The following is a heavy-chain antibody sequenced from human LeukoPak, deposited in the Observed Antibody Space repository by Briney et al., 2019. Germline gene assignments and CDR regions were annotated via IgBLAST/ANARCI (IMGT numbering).Heavy chain of an antibody. J-gene: IGHJ3*02. Sequence: QTGRSLRLSCAASGFTFDDYAMHWVRQAPGKGLEWVSGISWNSGSIGYADSVKGRFTTSRDNAKNSLYLQMNSLRAEDTALYYCAKVDDSSGYGDAFDIWGQGTMVTVSS. V-gene: IGHV3-9*01. CDR1: GFTFDDYA. CDR3: AKVDDSSGYGDAFDI. D-gene: IGHD3-22*01. CDR2: ISWNSGSI.